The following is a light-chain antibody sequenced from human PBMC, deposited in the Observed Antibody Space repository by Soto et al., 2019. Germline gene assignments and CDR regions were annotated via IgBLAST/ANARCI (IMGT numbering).Light chain of an antibody. CDR2: EVS. Sequence: QSALTQPASVSGSPGQSITISCTGTSSDVGGYNYVSWYQQHPGKAPKLMIYEVSNRPSGLSNRFSGSKSGNTASLTISGLQAEDEADYYCSAWDDSLVVVFGGGTKVTVL. CDR3: SAWDDSLVVV. V-gene: IGLV2-14*01. CDR1: SSDVGGYNY. J-gene: IGLJ2*01.